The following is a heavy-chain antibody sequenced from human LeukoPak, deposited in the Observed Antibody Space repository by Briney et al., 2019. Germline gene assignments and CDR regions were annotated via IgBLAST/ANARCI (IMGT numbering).Heavy chain of an antibody. J-gene: IGHJ4*02. V-gene: IGHV3-23*01. D-gene: IGHD3-10*01. Sequence: PGGSLRLSCAASGFTFSSYAMSWVRQAPGKGLEWVSGISGSGVNTVYADSMKGRFTISRDNSQNVVYLQMNSLRAEDTAVYYCAKDQGSGSGYYSWGYFDYWGQGTLVTVSS. CDR3: AKDQGSGSGYYSWGYFDY. CDR2: ISGSGVNT. CDR1: GFTFSSYA.